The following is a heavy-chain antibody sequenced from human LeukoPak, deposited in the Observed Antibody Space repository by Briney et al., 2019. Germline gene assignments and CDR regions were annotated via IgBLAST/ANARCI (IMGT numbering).Heavy chain of an antibody. V-gene: IGHV4-39*07. J-gene: IGHJ5*02. Sequence: PSETLSLTCTVSGGSISSSSYYWGWIRQPPGKGLEWIGSIYYSGSTYYNPSLKSRVTISVDTSKNQFSLKLSSVTAADTAVYYCARDAPHYTAAGTYPWGQGTLVTVSS. CDR3: ARDAPHYTAAGTYP. CDR1: GGSISSSSYY. D-gene: IGHD6-13*01. CDR2: IYYSGST.